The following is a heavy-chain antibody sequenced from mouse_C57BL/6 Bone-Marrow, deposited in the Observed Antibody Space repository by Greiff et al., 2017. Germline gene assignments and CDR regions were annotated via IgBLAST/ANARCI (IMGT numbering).Heavy chain of an antibody. CDR3: ARFDGYYLRLDY. Sequence: VQLVESGAELVRPGTSVTMSCKASGYTFTNYWIGWAKQRPGHGLEWIGDIYPGGGYTNYNEKFKGKATLTADKSSSTAYMQFSSLTSEDSAIYYCARFDGYYLRLDYWGQGTSVTVSS. D-gene: IGHD2-3*01. V-gene: IGHV1-63*01. J-gene: IGHJ4*01. CDR2: IYPGGGYT. CDR1: GYTFTNYW.